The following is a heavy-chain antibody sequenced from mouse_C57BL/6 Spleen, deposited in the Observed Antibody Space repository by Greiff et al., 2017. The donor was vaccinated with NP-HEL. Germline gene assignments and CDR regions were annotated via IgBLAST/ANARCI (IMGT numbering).Heavy chain of an antibody. CDR2: INPSSGYT. J-gene: IGHJ3*01. V-gene: IGHV1-4*01. CDR3: ARSDYSNYFAY. Sequence: QVQLKESGAELARPGASVKMSCKASGYTFTSYTMHWVKQRPGQGLEWIGYINPSSGYTKYNQKFKDKATLTADKSSSTAYMQLSSLTSEDSAVYYCARSDYSNYFAYWGQGTLVTVSA. D-gene: IGHD2-5*01. CDR1: GYTFTSYT.